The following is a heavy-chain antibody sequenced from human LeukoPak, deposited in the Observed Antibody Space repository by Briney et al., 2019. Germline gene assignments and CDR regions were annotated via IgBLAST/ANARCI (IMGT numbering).Heavy chain of an antibody. CDR1: GYTFTSYG. V-gene: IGHV1-18*01. CDR2: ISAYNGNT. J-gene: IGHJ4*02. Sequence: ASVKVSCKASGYTFTSYGISWVRQAPGQGLEWMGWISAYNGNTNYGQKLQGRVTMTTDTSTSTAYMELRSLRSDDTAVYYCARDNVQLSHFDYWGQGTLVTVSS. CDR3: ARDNVQLSHFDY. D-gene: IGHD2-2*01.